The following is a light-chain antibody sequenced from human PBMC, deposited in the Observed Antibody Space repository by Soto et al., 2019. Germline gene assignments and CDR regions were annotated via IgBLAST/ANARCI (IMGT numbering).Light chain of an antibody. CDR2: DVS. CDR3: SSYTSTNFVI. V-gene: IGLV2-14*01. J-gene: IGLJ2*01. Sequence: QSALTQPASVSGSPGQSITISCTGSSGDIGDYKYVSWYKQHPGKAPKLMIYDVSNCPSGVSNRFSASKSGNTASLTISGLQAEDEADYYCSSYTSTNFVIFGGGTKLTVL. CDR1: SGDIGDYKY.